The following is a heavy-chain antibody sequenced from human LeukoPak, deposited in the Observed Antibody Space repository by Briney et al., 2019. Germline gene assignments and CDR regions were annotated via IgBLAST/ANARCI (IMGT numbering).Heavy chain of an antibody. CDR2: ISYDGSNK. CDR3: ARGPSGYHNT. Sequence: GGTLRLSCAASGFTFSSYGMHWVRQAPGKGLEWVAVISYDGSNKYYADSVKGRFTISRDNSKNTLYLQMNSLRAEDTAVYYCARGPSGYHNTGGQGTLVTVSS. V-gene: IGHV3-30*03. D-gene: IGHD5-12*01. CDR1: GFTFSSYG. J-gene: IGHJ4*02.